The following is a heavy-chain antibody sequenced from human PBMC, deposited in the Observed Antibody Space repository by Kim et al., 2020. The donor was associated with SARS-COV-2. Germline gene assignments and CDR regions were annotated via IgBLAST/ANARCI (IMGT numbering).Heavy chain of an antibody. D-gene: IGHD3-3*01. CDR3: ARGRAGVVPAPVLGLGPYCDYYGVDF. CDR1: GGSFSDYN. V-gene: IGHV4-34*01. CDR2: INHTGNT. J-gene: IGHJ6*02. Sequence: SETLSLTCAVYGGSFSDYNWSWIRQPPGQGLEWIGEINHTGNTNVSPSLKSRITISVDPSNSQFSLRLKSMTATDTAVYYCARGRAGVVPAPVLGLGPYCDYYGVDFWGRGTPVAVSS.